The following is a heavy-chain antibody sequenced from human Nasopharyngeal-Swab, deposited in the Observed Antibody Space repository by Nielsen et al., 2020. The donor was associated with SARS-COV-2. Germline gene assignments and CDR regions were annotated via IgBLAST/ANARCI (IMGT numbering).Heavy chain of an antibody. V-gene: IGHV3-13*01. D-gene: IGHD1-26*01. CDR3: ARELGTGIVGANPFDY. Sequence: GESLKISCAASGFTFSSYDMLWVRQATGKGLEWVSAIGTAGDTYYPGSAKGRFTISRENAKNSLYLQMNSLRAGDTAVYYCARELGTGIVGANPFDYWGQGTLVTVSS. CDR1: GFTFSSYD. J-gene: IGHJ4*02. CDR2: IGTAGDT.